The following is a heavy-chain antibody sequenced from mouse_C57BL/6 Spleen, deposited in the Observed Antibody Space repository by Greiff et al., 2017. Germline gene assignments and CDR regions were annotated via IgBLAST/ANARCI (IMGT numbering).Heavy chain of an antibody. CDR1: GYTFTSYG. CDR3: ARKGGAGERPYYFDY. CDR2: IYPRSGNT. J-gene: IGHJ2*01. Sequence: QVQLQQSGAELARPGASVKLSCKASGYTFTSYGISWVKQRTGQGLEWIGEIYPRSGNTYYNEKFKGKATLTADKSSSTAYMELRSLTSEDSAVYFWARKGGAGERPYYFDYWGQGTTLTVSS. V-gene: IGHV1-81*01.